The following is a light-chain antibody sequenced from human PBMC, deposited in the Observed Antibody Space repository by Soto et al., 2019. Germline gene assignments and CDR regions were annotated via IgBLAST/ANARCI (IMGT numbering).Light chain of an antibody. V-gene: IGKV3-15*01. CDR2: GAY. Sequence: EIVLTQSPATLSLSPGERTTLSCRASQSVGNNLAWYQQKPGQAPRLLLYGAYTRATGIPARFSGSGSGTDLTLTISSLQSEDFAVYYCQHYNYWPPKTFGQGTKVDIK. CDR3: QHYNYWPPKT. J-gene: IGKJ1*01. CDR1: QSVGNN.